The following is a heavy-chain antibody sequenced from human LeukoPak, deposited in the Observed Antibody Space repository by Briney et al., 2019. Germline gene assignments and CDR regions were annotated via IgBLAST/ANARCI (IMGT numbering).Heavy chain of an antibody. Sequence: SETLSLTCTVSGGSISSGSYYWSWIRQPAGEGLEWIGRIYTSGSTNYNPSLKSRVTISVDTSKNQFSLKLSSVTAADTAVYYCARGDSGSDWFDPWGQGTLVTVSS. CDR3: ARGDSGSDWFDP. D-gene: IGHD1-26*01. V-gene: IGHV4-61*02. J-gene: IGHJ5*02. CDR1: GGSISSGSYY. CDR2: IYTSGST.